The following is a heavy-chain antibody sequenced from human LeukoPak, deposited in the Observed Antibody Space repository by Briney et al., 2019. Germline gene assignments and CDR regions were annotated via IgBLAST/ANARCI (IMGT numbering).Heavy chain of an antibody. CDR1: GYTFTGYY. V-gene: IGHV1-2*02. J-gene: IGHJ5*02. CDR3: ARAPGREWWFDP. Sequence: ASVKVSCKASGYTFTGYYMHWVRQAPGQGLEWMGWINPNSGGTNYAQKFQGRVTMTRDTSISTAYMELSRLRSDDTAVYYCARAPGREWWFDPWGQGTLVTVSS. CDR2: INPNSGGT. D-gene: IGHD2-8*01.